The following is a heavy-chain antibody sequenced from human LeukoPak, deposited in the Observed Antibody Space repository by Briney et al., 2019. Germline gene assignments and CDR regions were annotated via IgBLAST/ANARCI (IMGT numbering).Heavy chain of an antibody. J-gene: IGHJ4*02. V-gene: IGHV3-9*01. CDR2: ISWNSGSI. CDR1: GFTFDDYA. Sequence: GGSLRLSCAASGFTFDDYAMHWVRQAPGKGLEWVSGISWNSGSIGYADSVKGRFTISRDNAKNSLYLQMNSLRAEDTALYYCAKDGSSSGHWYFDYWGQGTLVTVSS. D-gene: IGHD6-6*01. CDR3: AKDGSSSGHWYFDY.